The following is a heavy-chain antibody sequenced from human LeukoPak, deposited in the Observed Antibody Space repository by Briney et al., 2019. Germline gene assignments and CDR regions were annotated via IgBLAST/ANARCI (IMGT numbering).Heavy chain of an antibody. J-gene: IGHJ4*02. Sequence: GEPLKISCKGSGYSFTSYWIGRVRQMPGKGLEWMGIIYPGDSDTRYSPSFQDQVTISADKSISTAYLQWSSLKASDTAMYYCARHYPGGDYFIDYWGQGTLVTVSS. V-gene: IGHV5-51*01. CDR2: IYPGDSDT. CDR1: GYSFTSYW. D-gene: IGHD4-17*01. CDR3: ARHYPGGDYFIDY.